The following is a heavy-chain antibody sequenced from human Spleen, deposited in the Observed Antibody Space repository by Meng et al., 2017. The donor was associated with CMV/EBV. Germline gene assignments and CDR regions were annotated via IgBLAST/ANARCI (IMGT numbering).Heavy chain of an antibody. V-gene: IGHV1-2*02. Sequence: ASVKVSCKASGYTFTGYYMHWVRQAPGQGLEWMGWINPNSGTTNYAQKFQGRVTMTRDTSISTAYMELSRLRSDDTAVYYCARGDFLPFLLPQSYYGMDVWGQGTTVTVSS. D-gene: IGHD3-3*01. CDR1: GYTFTGYY. CDR3: ARGDFLPFLLPQSYYGMDV. J-gene: IGHJ6*02. CDR2: INPNSGTT.